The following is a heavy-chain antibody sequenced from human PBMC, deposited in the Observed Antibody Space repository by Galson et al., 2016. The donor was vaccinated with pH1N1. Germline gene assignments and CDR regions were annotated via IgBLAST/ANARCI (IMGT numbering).Heavy chain of an antibody. CDR1: GGSISTSNFY. J-gene: IGHJ4*02. CDR2: IYYSGST. D-gene: IGHD3-10*01. CDR3: ARARKITRQTFWATADALRGGSGRFDY. V-gene: IGHV4-39*07. Sequence: TLSLTCTVSGGSISTSNFYWGWIRPSPGKGLEWIGNIYYSGSTYYNPSLKSRVTISVDTSKKQFSLNLNSVTAADTAGYYCARARKITRQTFWATADALRGGSGRFDYWGQGTLVTVSS.